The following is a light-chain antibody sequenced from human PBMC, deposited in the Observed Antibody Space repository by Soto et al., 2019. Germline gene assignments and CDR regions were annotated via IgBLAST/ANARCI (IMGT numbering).Light chain of an antibody. CDR2: GAS. Sequence: ENVLTQSPGTLSLSPGERATLSCRASQSVSSSYLAWYQQKPGQAPRLLIYGASSRATGIPDRFSGSGSGTDFTLTISRLEPEDFAVYYCQQYDGSLVTFGQGTKV. V-gene: IGKV3-20*01. J-gene: IGKJ1*01. CDR1: QSVSSSY. CDR3: QQYDGSLVT.